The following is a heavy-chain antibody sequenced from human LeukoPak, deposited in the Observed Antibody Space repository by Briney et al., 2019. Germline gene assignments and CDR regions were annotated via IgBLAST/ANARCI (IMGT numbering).Heavy chain of an antibody. CDR1: GGSISSSSYY. J-gene: IGHJ4*02. Sequence: PSETLSLTCTVSGGSISSSSYYWGWIRQPPGKGLEWIGSIYYSGSTYYNPSLKSRVTISVDTSKNQFSLKLSSVTAADTAVYYCARDKGTAAAGTLYWGQGTLVTVSS. D-gene: IGHD6-13*01. CDR2: IYYSGST. CDR3: ARDKGTAAAGTLY. V-gene: IGHV4-39*07.